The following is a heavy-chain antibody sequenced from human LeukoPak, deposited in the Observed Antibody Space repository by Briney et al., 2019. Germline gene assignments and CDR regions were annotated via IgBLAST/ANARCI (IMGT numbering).Heavy chain of an antibody. CDR3: AKDSSDSSSY. CDR2: ISGSGDST. V-gene: IGHV3-23*01. D-gene: IGHD6-6*01. J-gene: IGHJ4*02. Sequence: PGGSLRLSCAASGFTFSSYSMNWVRQAPGKGLEWVSSISGSGDSTYYAGSVKGRFTISRDNSKNTLYLQMNSLRAEDTAVYYCAKDSSDSSSYWGQGTLVTVSS. CDR1: GFTFSSYS.